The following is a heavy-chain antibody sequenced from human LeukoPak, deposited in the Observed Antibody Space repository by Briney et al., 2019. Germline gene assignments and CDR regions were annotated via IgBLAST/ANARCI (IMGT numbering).Heavy chain of an antibody. V-gene: IGHV3-23*01. Sequence: GGSLRLSCAASGFTFSNYAMSWVRQAPGRGLDWVSTLSDSGSSTYYADSVKGRFTISRDNSKNTLYLQMDSLRVEDAATYYCAKVPYSDYGSGRPPFMDVWGQGTTVAVSS. CDR3: AKVPYSDYGSGRPPFMDV. CDR1: GFTFSNYA. CDR2: LSDSGSST. D-gene: IGHD3-10*01. J-gene: IGHJ6*02.